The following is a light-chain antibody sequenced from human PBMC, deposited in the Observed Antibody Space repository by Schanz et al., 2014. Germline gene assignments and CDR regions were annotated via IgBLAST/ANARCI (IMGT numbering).Light chain of an antibody. Sequence: QSALTQPASVSGSPGQSITISCTGTSSDVGSYNLVSWYQQHPGKAPKLMIYEGSKRPSGVSNRISGSKSGNTASLTISGVQAEDEADYYCCSYAGSHVVFGGGTKLTVL. CDR1: SSDVGSYNL. J-gene: IGLJ2*01. CDR3: CSYAGSHVV. CDR2: EGS. V-gene: IGLV2-23*01.